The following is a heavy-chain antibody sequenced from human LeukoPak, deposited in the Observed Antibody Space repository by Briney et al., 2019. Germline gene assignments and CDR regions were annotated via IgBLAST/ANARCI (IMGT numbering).Heavy chain of an antibody. CDR3: ARRDCSGGSCYHDN. CDR1: GGSISSYY. Sequence: RSETLSLTCTVSGGSISSYYWSWIRQPPGKGLEWIGYIYYSGSTNYNPSLKSRVTISVDTSKNQFSLKLSSVTATDTAVYYCARRDCSGGSCYHDNWGQGTLVTVSS. V-gene: IGHV4-59*08. D-gene: IGHD2-15*01. J-gene: IGHJ4*02. CDR2: IYYSGST.